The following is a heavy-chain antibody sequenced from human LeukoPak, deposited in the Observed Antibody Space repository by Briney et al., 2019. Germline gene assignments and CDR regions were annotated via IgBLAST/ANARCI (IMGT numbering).Heavy chain of an antibody. V-gene: IGHV1-8*02. CDR2: MNPNSGNT. CDR3: ARARSIAAAGTLGY. J-gene: IGHJ4*02. Sequence: ASVKVSCKASGYTFTGYYMHWVRQATGQGLEWMGWMNPNSGNTGYAQKFQGRVTMTRNTSISTAYMELSSLRSEDTAVYYCARARSIAAAGTLGYWGQGTLVTVSS. CDR1: GYTFTGYY. D-gene: IGHD6-13*01.